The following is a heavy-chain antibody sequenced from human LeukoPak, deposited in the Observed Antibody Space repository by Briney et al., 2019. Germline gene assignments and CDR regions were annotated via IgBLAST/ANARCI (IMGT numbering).Heavy chain of an antibody. D-gene: IGHD3-22*01. CDR3: AKDINYDSTRNAFDI. J-gene: IGHJ3*02. CDR2: ISWNSGSI. V-gene: IGHV3-9*01. CDR1: GFTFDDYA. Sequence: PGRSLRLSCAASGFTFDDYAMHWVRQAPGKGLEWVSGISWNSGSIGYADSVKGRFTISRDNAKNSLYLQMNSLRAEGTALYYCAKDINYDSTRNAFDIWGQGTMVTVSS.